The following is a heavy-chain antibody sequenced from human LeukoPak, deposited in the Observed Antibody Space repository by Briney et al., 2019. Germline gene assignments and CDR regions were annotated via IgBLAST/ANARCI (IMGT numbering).Heavy chain of an antibody. J-gene: IGHJ4*02. CDR2: IIPIFGTA. CDR3: ARGNYYDFWSGYYPDY. Sequence: SVKVSCKASGGTFSSYAISWVRQAPGQGLEWMGGIIPIFGTANYAQKFQGRVTITADESTSTAYMELSSLRSEDTAVYYCARGNYYDFWSGYYPDYWGQGTLVTVSS. D-gene: IGHD3-3*01. V-gene: IGHV1-69*13. CDR1: GGTFSSYA.